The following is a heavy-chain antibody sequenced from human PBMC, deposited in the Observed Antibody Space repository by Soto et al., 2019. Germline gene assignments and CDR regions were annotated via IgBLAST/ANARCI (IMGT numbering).Heavy chain of an antibody. D-gene: IGHD2-21*02. Sequence: GASVKVSCKASGYTFTGYYMHWVRQAPGQGLEWMGWINPNSGGTNYAQKFQGWVTMTRDTSISTAYMELSRLRSDDTAVYYCARTKTRGVTWHGMDVWGQGTTVTVSS. J-gene: IGHJ6*02. CDR3: ARTKTRGVTWHGMDV. V-gene: IGHV1-2*04. CDR2: INPNSGGT. CDR1: GYTFTGYY.